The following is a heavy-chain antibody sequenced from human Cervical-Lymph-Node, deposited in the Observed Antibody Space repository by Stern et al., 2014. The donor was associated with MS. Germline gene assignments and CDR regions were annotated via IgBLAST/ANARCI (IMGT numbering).Heavy chain of an antibody. CDR2: ISSSSSYI. J-gene: IGHJ4*02. CDR1: GFTFSSYS. Sequence: EMQLVESGGGLVKPGGSLRLSCAASGFTFSSYSMNWVRQAPGKGLEWVSSISSSSSYIYYAVSVKGRFTISRDNAKNSLYLQMNSLRAEDTAVYYCARDNFARLRFDYWGQGTLVTVSS. CDR3: ARDNFARLRFDY. V-gene: IGHV3-21*01. D-gene: IGHD5-12*01.